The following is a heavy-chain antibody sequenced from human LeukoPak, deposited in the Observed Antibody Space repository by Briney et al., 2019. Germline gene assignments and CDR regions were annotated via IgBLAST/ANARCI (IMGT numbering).Heavy chain of an antibody. J-gene: IGHJ6*03. CDR1: GYTFTSYA. CDR3: ARGTMVRGVIPYMDV. V-gene: IGHV7-4-1*02. D-gene: IGHD3-10*01. Sequence: ASVKVSCKASGYTFTSYAMNWVRQAPGQGLEWMGWINTYTGNPTYAQGFTGRFVFSLDTSVSTAYLQISSLKAEDTAVYYCARGTMVRGVIPYMDVWGKGTTVTVSS. CDR2: INTYTGNP.